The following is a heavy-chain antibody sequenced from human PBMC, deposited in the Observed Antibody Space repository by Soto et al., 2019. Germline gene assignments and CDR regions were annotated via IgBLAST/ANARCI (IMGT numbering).Heavy chain of an antibody. D-gene: IGHD3-10*01. Sequence: GASVKVSCKASGGTFSSYTISWVRQAPGQGLEWMGRIIPILGIANYAQKFQGRVTITADKSTSTAYMELSSLRSEDTAVYYCARGPVVRGPNWFDPWGQGTLVTVSS. V-gene: IGHV1-69*02. J-gene: IGHJ5*02. CDR3: ARGPVVRGPNWFDP. CDR2: IIPILGIA. CDR1: GGTFSSYT.